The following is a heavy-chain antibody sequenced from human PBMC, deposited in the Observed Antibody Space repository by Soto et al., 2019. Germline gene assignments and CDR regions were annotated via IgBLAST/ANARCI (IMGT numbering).Heavy chain of an antibody. D-gene: IGHD5-12*01. J-gene: IGHJ4*02. CDR3: AKDQALDIVATIPLYYFDY. CDR1: GFTFSSYA. CDR2: ISGSGGST. Sequence: GGSLRLSCAASGFTFSSYAMSWVRQAPGKGLEWVSAISGSGGSTYYADSVKGRFTISRDNSKNTLYLQMNSLRAEDTAVYYCAKDQALDIVATIPLYYFDYWGQGTLVTVSS. V-gene: IGHV3-23*01.